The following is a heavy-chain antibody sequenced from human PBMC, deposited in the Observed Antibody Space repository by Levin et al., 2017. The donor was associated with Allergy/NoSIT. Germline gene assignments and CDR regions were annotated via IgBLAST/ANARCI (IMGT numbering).Heavy chain of an antibody. J-gene: IGHJ3*02. CDR1: GGSISSSY. V-gene: IGHV4-59*01. CDR3: ARGLYTKNRVVPAAISHDAFDI. CDR2: IYYSGST. Sequence: SQTLSLTCTVSGGSISSSYWSWIRPPPGKGLEWIGYIYYSGSTNYNPSLKSRVTISVDTSKNQFSLKLSSVTAADTAVYYCARGLYTKNRVVPAAISHDAFDIWGQGTMVTVSS. D-gene: IGHD2-2*01.